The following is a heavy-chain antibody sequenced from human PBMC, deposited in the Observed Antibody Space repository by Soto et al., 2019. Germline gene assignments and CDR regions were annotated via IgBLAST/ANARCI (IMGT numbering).Heavy chain of an antibody. V-gene: IGHV3-48*01. CDR1: GFILSDCA. J-gene: IGHJ6*03. D-gene: IGHD7-27*01. CDR3: ARDLSWGSNWYYYMDV. Sequence: QPGGSLRLSCAASGFILSDCAMNWVRQAPGKGLEWVSYISSSSSVIDYADSVKGRFTVSRDNARNSLYLQMNSLRAEDTAVYYCARDLSWGSNWYYYMDVWGKGTTVTSP. CDR2: ISSSSSVI.